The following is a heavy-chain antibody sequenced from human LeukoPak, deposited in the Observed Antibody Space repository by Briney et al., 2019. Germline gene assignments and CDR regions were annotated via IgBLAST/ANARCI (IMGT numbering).Heavy chain of an antibody. CDR2: IYYSGST. J-gene: IGHJ4*02. CDR1: GGSISSSSYY. CDR3: ARVNFDWFTFDY. Sequence: SETLSLTCTVSGGSISSSSYYWGWIRQPPGKGLEWIGYIYYSGSTYYNPSLKSRVTISVDTSKNQFSLKLSSVTAADTAVYYCARVNFDWFTFDYWGQGTLVTVSS. D-gene: IGHD3-9*01. V-gene: IGHV4-30-4*08.